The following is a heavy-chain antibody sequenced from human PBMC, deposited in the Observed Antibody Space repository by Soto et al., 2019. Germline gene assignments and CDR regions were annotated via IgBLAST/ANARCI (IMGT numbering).Heavy chain of an antibody. CDR3: ESGVGPLGY. V-gene: IGHV3-30-3*01. D-gene: IGHD1-26*01. CDR2: ISYDGSNK. Sequence: GGSLRLSCAASGFTFSSYAMHWVRQAPGKGLEWVAVISYDGSNKYYADSVKGRFTISRDNSKNTLYLQMNSLRAEDTAVYYCESGVGPLGYWGQGTLVTVPS. CDR1: GFTFSSYA. J-gene: IGHJ4*02.